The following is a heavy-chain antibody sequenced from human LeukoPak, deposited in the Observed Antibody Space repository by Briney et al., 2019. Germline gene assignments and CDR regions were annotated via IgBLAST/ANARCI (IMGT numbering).Heavy chain of an antibody. CDR1: GGSISSGGYY. CDR3: YYRDV. J-gene: IGHJ6*03. Sequence: PSQTLSLTCTVSGGSISSGGYYWSWIRQPPGKGLEWIGYIYQNGRTYYNPSLKSRVTISVDRSKNQFSLKLSSVTAADTAVYFCYYRDVWGKGTTVAVSS. V-gene: IGHV4-30-2*01. CDR2: IYQNGRT.